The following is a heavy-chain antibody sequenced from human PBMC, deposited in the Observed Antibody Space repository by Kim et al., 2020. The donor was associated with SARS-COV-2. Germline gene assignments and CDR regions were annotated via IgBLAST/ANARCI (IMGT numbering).Heavy chain of an antibody. CDR2: TYYRSKWYN. CDR3: ARAVKETTVEYYYGMDV. CDR1: GDSVSSNSAA. V-gene: IGHV6-1*01. J-gene: IGHJ6*02. D-gene: IGHD4-17*01. Sequence: SQTLSLTCAISGDSVSSNSAAWNWIRQSPSRGLEWLGRTYYRSKWYNDYAVSVKSRITINPDTSKNQFSLQLNSVTPEDTAVYYCARAVKETTVEYYYGMDVWGQGTTVTVSS.